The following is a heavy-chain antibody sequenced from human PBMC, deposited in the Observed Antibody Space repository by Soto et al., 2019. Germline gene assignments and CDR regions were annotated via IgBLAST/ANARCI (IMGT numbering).Heavy chain of an antibody. CDR3: AREGDYYGSGSYYKKWYDWFDP. Sequence: GGSLRLSCAASGFTFSDYYMSWIRQAPGKGLEWVSYISSSGSTIYYADSVKGRFTISRDNAKNSLYLQMNSLRAEDTAVYYCAREGDYYGSGSYYKKWYDWFDPWGQETLVTVSS. CDR1: GFTFSDYY. CDR2: ISSSGSTI. D-gene: IGHD3-10*01. V-gene: IGHV3-11*01. J-gene: IGHJ5*02.